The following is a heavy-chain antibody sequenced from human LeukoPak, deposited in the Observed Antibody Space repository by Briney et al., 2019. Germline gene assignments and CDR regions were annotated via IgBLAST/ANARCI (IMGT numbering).Heavy chain of an antibody. V-gene: IGHV1-2*02. CDR2: INPSSGGT. CDR3: AREGSGSYPNWFDP. CDR1: GYTLTGYY. J-gene: IGHJ5*02. Sequence: GASVKVSCKASGYTLTGYYMHWVRQAPGQGLEWMGWINPSSGGTNYAQKFQGRVTMTRDTSITTAYMELSRLRSDDTAVYYCAREGSGSYPNWFDPWGQGTLVTVSS. D-gene: IGHD1-26*01.